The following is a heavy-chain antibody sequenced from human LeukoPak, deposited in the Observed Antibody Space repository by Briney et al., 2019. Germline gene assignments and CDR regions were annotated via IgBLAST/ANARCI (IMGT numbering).Heavy chain of an antibody. CDR2: IYYSGST. Sequence: PSETLSLTCTVSGGSISSSSFYWGWIRQPPGRGLDWIGSIYYSGSTYYNPSLKSRVTISVDTSKNQFSLRLSPVTAADTAVYYCARGGCSGDTCYQFDYWGQGTLVTVSS. CDR3: ARGGCSGDTCYQFDY. D-gene: IGHD2-15*01. J-gene: IGHJ4*02. CDR1: GGSISSSSFY. V-gene: IGHV4-39*07.